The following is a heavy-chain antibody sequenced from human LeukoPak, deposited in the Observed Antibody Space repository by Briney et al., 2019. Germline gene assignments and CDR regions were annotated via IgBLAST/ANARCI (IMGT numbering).Heavy chain of an antibody. J-gene: IGHJ4*02. V-gene: IGHV1-2*02. Sequence: ASVKVSCKTSGYTFTGYYMHWVRQAPGQGLEWMGWINPNSGGTNYAQKFQGRVTMTRDTSISTAYMELSRLRSDDTAVYYCAKDHGYYGSGSYFQFDYWGQGTLVTVSS. CDR2: INPNSGGT. CDR1: GYTFTGYY. D-gene: IGHD3-10*01. CDR3: AKDHGYYGSGSYFQFDY.